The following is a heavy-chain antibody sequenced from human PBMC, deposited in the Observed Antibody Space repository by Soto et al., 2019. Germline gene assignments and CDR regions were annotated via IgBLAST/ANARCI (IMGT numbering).Heavy chain of an antibody. D-gene: IGHD2-15*01. CDR3: ARARYGGTPLESYYYYGLDV. Sequence: QVQLVESGGGVVQPGRSLRLSCAASGFTFSSYGMHWVRQAPGKGLEWVAIIWYDGSNKYYADSVKGRFTISRDNSQNTLYLQMNSLRVEDTAVYYCARARYGGTPLESYYYYGLDVWGQGTTVTVSS. J-gene: IGHJ6*02. CDR2: IWYDGSNK. CDR1: GFTFSSYG. V-gene: IGHV3-33*01.